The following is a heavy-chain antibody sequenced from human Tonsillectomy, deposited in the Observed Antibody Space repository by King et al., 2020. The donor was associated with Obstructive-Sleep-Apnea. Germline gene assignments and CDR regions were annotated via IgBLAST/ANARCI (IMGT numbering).Heavy chain of an antibody. CDR3: AKDKRYSGYDLLFDY. J-gene: IGHJ4*02. CDR1: GLTFVNIA. D-gene: IGHD5-12*01. V-gene: IGHV3-9*01. Sequence: VQLVESGGGLVHPGGSLRPSFAAPGLTFVNIAMPWFGQAPGKGWGWVPGFSWIMGSLGYGGSWKGRFTISRVNAKNSLYLQMNSLRAEDTALYYCAKDKRYSGYDLLFDYWGQGTLVTVSS. CDR2: FSWIMGSL.